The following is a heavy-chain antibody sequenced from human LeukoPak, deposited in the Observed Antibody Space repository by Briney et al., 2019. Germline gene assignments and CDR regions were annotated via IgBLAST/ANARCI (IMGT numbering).Heavy chain of an antibody. Sequence: SETLSLTCTVSGGSISSYYLSWIRQPPGKGLEWIGYIYYSGSTNYNPSLKSRVTISVDTSKNQFSLKLSSVTAADTAVYYCARLRGGSSPEADAFDIWGQGTMVTVSS. J-gene: IGHJ3*02. CDR1: GGSISSYY. V-gene: IGHV4-59*08. CDR3: ARLRGGSSPEADAFDI. CDR2: IYYSGST. D-gene: IGHD2-15*01.